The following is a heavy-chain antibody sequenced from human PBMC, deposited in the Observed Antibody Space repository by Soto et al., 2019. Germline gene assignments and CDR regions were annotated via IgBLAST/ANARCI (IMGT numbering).Heavy chain of an antibody. Sequence: EVQLVESGGGLVQPGGSLRLSCAASGFRFNTNWMSWVCQAPGKGLEWVANIKHDGSERNHVDSVRGRFTISIDNAKSSLYLQMNSLRVEDTAVYYCARELSWSGRDYWGQGTLVIVSP. CDR3: ARELSWSGRDY. D-gene: IGHD3-10*01. CDR2: IKHDGSER. CDR1: GFRFNTNW. V-gene: IGHV3-7*01. J-gene: IGHJ4*02.